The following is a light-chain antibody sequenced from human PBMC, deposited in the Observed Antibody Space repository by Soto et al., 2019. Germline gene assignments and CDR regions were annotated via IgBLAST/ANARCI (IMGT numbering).Light chain of an antibody. J-gene: IGKJ4*01. CDR1: QNVNSN. V-gene: IGKV3-15*01. CDR3: QQYNSWPPLT. Sequence: IVMTQSPATLSVPPVKIATFSCRSSQNVNSNLAWYQQKPGQPPRLLIYGAYTRATGVPARFSGSGSGTEFTLTINSLQSEDFAVYYCQQYNSWPPLTFGGGTKVDIK. CDR2: GAY.